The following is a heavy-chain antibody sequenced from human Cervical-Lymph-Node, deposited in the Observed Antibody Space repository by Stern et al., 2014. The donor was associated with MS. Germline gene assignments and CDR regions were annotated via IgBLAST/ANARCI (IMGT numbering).Heavy chain of an antibody. CDR1: GFTFGSHT. J-gene: IGHJ4*02. CDR2: ISYDGSSQ. V-gene: IGHV3-30-3*01. CDR3: ARPAAARYFDY. Sequence: VQLVESGGGVVQPGGSLRLSCAASGFTFGSHTMHWVRQAPGKGLDWVAIISYDGSSQHYADSVKGRFTISRDNSNNTLYLQMNSLRAEDTAMYYCARPAAARYFDYWGQGTQVTVSS. D-gene: IGHD6-25*01.